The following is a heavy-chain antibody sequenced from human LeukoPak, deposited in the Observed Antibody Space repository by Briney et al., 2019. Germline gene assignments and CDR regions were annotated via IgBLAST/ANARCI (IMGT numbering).Heavy chain of an antibody. CDR1: GFTFTSYS. V-gene: IGHV3-48*02. D-gene: IGHD7-27*01. J-gene: IGHJ4*02. CDR3: ATDGGLGTDY. Sequence: AGGSLRLSCAVSGFTFTSYSMNWVRQAPGKRLELGSYIINSGTTIYYADSVKGRFTISRDDAKDSLYLQMNSLREHDTALYYCATDGGLGTDYWGQATLV. CDR2: IINSGTTI.